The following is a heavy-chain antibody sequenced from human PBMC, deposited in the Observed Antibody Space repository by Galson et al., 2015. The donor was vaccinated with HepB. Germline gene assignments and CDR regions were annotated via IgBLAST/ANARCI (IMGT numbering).Heavy chain of an antibody. CDR3: ARVGFGGYHWDS. CDR1: GFTFSDHY. D-gene: IGHD3-22*01. Sequence: SLRLSCAASGFTFSDHYMDWVRQTPGKGLEWVGRSRNKARSYTTEYAASVKGRFTISRDDSKSSMYLQMNSLKTEDTAVYYCARVGFGGYHWDSWGQGTLVTVSS. V-gene: IGHV3-72*01. J-gene: IGHJ4*02. CDR2: SRNKARSYTT.